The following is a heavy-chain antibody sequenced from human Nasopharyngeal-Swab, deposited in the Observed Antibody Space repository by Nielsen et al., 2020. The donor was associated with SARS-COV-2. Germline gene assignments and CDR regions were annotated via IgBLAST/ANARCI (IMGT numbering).Heavy chain of an antibody. CDR1: GYSFTSYW. D-gene: IGHD3-16*01. V-gene: IGHV5-51*01. CDR3: ARQRGTVLPYYFDY. J-gene: IGHJ4*02. CDR2: IYPGASDT. Sequence: GESLKISCKGSGYSFTSYWIGWVRQMPGKGLEWMGIIYPGASDTRYNPSFQGQVTISADKSISTAYLQWNSLEASDTAMYYCARQRGTVLPYYFDYWGQGTLVTVSS.